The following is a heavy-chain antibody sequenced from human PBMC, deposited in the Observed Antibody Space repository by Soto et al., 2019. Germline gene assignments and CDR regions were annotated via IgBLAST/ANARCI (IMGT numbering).Heavy chain of an antibody. CDR3: PHRHSLTSHWNYDSFDY. V-gene: IGHV2-5*02. J-gene: IGHJ4*02. CDR1: GFSLTTYGVG. CDR2: IYWDDDK. D-gene: IGHD1-7*01. Sequence: QITLKESGPTLVKPTQTLTLTCTFSGFSLTTYGVGVGWIRQPPGKALQWLALIYWDDDKRYCPSLKSRLTTTKDTSKNQVFLPMTNVTPVDTATNFCPHRHSLTSHWNYDSFDYRGQEPPVTVS.